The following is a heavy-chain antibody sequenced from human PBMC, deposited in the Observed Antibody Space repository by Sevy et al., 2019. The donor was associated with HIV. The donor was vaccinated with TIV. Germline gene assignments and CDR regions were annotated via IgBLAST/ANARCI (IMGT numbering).Heavy chain of an antibody. V-gene: IGHV3-13*01. Sequence: GGSLRLSCAASVFTFSSYDIHWVRQATGKGLEWVSAIRTAGDTYYPDSVKGRFTISRENAKNSLYLQMNSLRAGDTAVYYCAREVPGSLYGMDVWGQGTTVTVSS. CDR1: VFTFSSYD. D-gene: IGHD3-10*01. CDR3: AREVPGSLYGMDV. J-gene: IGHJ6*02. CDR2: IRTAGDT.